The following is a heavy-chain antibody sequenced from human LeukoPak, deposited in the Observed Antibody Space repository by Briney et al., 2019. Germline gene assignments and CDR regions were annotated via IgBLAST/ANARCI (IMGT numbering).Heavy chain of an antibody. D-gene: IGHD3-22*01. CDR1: GGSISSSSYY. V-gene: IGHV4-39*07. Sequence: SETLSLTCTVSGGSISSSSYYWGWIHQPPGKGLEWIGSIYYSGSTYYNPSLKSRVTISVDTSKNQFSLKLSSVTAADTAVYYCARGGDYDSSGYRGHHDYWGQGTLVTVSS. J-gene: IGHJ4*02. CDR3: ARGGDYDSSGYRGHHDY. CDR2: IYYSGST.